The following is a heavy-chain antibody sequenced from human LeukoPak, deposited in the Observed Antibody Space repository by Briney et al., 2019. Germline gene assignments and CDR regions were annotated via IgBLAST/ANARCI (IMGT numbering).Heavy chain of an antibody. V-gene: IGHV4-59*01. CDR1: GGSISSYY. CDR3: ARVDTSWYSSDY. Sequence: SETLSLTCTVSGGSISSYYWSWIRQPPGKGLEWIGYIYYSGSTNYNPSLKSRVTISLDTSKNQFSLKLSSVTAADTAVYYCARVDTSWYSSDYWGQGALVTVSS. CDR2: IYYSGST. J-gene: IGHJ4*02. D-gene: IGHD2-2*01.